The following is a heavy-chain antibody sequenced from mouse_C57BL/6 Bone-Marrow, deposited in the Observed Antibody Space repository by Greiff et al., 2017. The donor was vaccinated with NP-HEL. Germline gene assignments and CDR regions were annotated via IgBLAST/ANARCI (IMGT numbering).Heavy chain of an antibody. Sequence: VQLQQSGAELARPGASVKLSCKASGYTFTSYGISWVKQRTGQGLEWIGEIYPRSGNTYYIEKFKGKATLTADKSSSTAYMELRSLTSEDSAVYFCAKAALRGYAMDYWGQGTSVTVSS. V-gene: IGHV1-81*01. D-gene: IGHD3-2*02. CDR1: GYTFTSYG. CDR3: AKAALRGYAMDY. J-gene: IGHJ4*01. CDR2: IYPRSGNT.